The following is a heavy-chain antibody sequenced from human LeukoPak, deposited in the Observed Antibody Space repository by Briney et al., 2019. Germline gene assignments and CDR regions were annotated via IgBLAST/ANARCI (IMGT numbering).Heavy chain of an antibody. CDR3: AREGSGSYYAENWFDP. J-gene: IGHJ5*02. V-gene: IGHV3-48*01. CDR2: ISSSSTI. D-gene: IGHD1-26*01. Sequence: QPGGSLRLSCAASGFTFSSYGMHWVRQAPGKGLEWVSYISSSSTIYYADSVKGRFTISRDNAKNSLYLQMNSLRAEDTAVYYCAREGSGSYYAENWFDPWGQGTLVTVSS. CDR1: GFTFSSYG.